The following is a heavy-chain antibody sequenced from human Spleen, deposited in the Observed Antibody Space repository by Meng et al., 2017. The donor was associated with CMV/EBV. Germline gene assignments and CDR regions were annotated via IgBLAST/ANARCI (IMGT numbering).Heavy chain of an antibody. D-gene: IGHD2-2*02. Sequence: ASVKVSCKASGYTFTGYYTYWVRQAPGQGLEWMGWINPNSGGTNYEQRFQGRVTMTRDTSISTAYMELSSLRPDDTAVYYCARESPYTGYGMDVWGQGTSVTVSS. CDR1: GYTFTGYY. CDR2: INPNSGGT. CDR3: ARESPYTGYGMDV. V-gene: IGHV1-2*02. J-gene: IGHJ6*02.